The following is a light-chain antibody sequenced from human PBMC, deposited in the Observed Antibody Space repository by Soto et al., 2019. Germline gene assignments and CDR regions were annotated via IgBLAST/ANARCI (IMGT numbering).Light chain of an antibody. CDR2: GAS. J-gene: IGKJ1*01. V-gene: IGKV3-15*01. CDR1: QSVSSN. CDR3: QQYNNRRT. Sequence: EIVMSQSPATLSVSPGERATLSCRASQSVSSNLAWYQRKPGQAPRLLIYGASTRATGIPARFSGSGSGTEFTLTISSLQSEDFAVYYCQQYNNRRTFGQRTNVDI.